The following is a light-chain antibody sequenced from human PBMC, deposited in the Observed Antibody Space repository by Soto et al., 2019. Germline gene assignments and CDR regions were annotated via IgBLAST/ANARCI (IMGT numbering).Light chain of an antibody. CDR2: GAS. Sequence: EIVLTQSPGTLSLSPGERATLSCRASQSLTNNYLAWYQQRPGQAPRLLLYGASSRATGVPDRFSGSESETDFTLTISRLEPDAFAVYYCQQSSSSPWTFGQGTKVEI. CDR1: QSLTNNY. CDR3: QQSSSSPWT. J-gene: IGKJ1*01. V-gene: IGKV3-20*01.